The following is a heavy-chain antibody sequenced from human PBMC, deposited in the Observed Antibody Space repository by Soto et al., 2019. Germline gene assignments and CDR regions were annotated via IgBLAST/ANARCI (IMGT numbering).Heavy chain of an antibody. D-gene: IGHD6-19*01. CDR1: GFTFSSYA. Sequence: EVQLLESGGGLVQPGGSLRLSCAASGFTFSSYAMSWVRQAPGKGLEWVSAISGSGGSTYYADSVKGRFTISRDNSKNTLDLQMDSLRAEDTAVYYCAKGRRGYSSGWYESKDAFDIWGQGTMVTVSS. CDR3: AKGRRGYSSGWYESKDAFDI. V-gene: IGHV3-23*01. J-gene: IGHJ3*02. CDR2: ISGSGGST.